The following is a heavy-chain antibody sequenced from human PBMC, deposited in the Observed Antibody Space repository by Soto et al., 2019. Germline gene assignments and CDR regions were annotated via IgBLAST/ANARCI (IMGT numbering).Heavy chain of an antibody. Sequence: EVQLVESGGGLIQPGGSLRLSCAASGFTVSSNYMSWVRQAPGKGLEWVSVIYSGGSTYYADSVKGRFTISRDNSKNTLYLQMNSLRAEDTAVYYCARGHYDFWYFDAFDIWGQGTMVTVSS. V-gene: IGHV3-53*01. D-gene: IGHD3-3*01. CDR3: ARGHYDFWYFDAFDI. CDR1: GFTVSSNY. J-gene: IGHJ3*02. CDR2: IYSGGST.